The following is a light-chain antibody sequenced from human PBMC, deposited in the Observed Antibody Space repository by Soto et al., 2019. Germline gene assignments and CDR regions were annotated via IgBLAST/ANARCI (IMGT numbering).Light chain of an antibody. CDR3: EKYSSVPV. CDR2: AAS. CDR1: QGIRTF. Sequence: DIQMTQSPTSLSASVGERVTITCRATQGIRTFLAWYQQKPGKAPKLLIYAASTLQSGVPSRFSGSGSGTDFALTINSLQPEDVATYSCEKYSSVPVFGPGTKV. J-gene: IGKJ3*01. V-gene: IGKV1-27*01.